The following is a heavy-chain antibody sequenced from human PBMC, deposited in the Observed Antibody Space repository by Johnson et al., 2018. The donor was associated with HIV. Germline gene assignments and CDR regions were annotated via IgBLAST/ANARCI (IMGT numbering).Heavy chain of an antibody. CDR1: GFTFSSYA. V-gene: IGHV3-30*04. CDR3: ARSMRGAFDV. J-gene: IGHJ3*01. CDR2: ISYDGNIK. D-gene: IGHD3-10*01. Sequence: QVQLVESGGGVVQPGRSLRLSCAASGFTFSSYAMHWVRQAPGKGLEWVAVISYDGNIKYYADSVRGRFTISRDNSKNTLYLQMNSLRAEDTAVYYCARSMRGAFDVWGQGTMVTVSS.